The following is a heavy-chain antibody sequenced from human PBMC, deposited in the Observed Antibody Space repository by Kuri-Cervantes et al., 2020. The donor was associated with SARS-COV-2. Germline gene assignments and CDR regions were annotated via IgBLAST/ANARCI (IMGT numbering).Heavy chain of an antibody. V-gene: IGHV3-21*01. CDR2: ISSSSSYI. CDR3: ARVIAAAGREGY. CDR1: GFTFSSYS. Sequence: GESLKISCAASGFTFSSYSMNWVRQAPGKGLEWVSSISSSSSYIYYADSVKGRFTISRDNAKNSLYLQMNSLRAEDTAVYYCARVIAAAGREGYWGQGTLVTVSS. J-gene: IGHJ4*02. D-gene: IGHD6-13*01.